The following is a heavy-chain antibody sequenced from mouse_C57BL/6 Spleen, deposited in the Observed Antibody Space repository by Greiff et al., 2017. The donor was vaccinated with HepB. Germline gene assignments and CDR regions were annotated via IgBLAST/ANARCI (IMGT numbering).Heavy chain of an antibody. CDR3: TRTRSSYWYFDV. Sequence: EVMLVESGGGLVQPGGSMKLSCAASGFTFSDAWMDWVRQSPEKGLEWVAEIRNKANNHATYYAESVKGRFTISRDDSKSSVYLQMNSLRAEDTGIYYCTRTRSSYWYFDVWGTGTTVTVSS. CDR1: GFTFSDAW. CDR2: IRNKANNHAT. V-gene: IGHV6-6*01. D-gene: IGHD1-1*01. J-gene: IGHJ1*03.